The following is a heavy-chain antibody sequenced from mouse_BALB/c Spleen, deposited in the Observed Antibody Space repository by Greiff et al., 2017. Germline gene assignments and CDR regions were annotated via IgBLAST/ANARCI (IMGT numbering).Heavy chain of an antibody. V-gene: IGHV1S56*01. CDR1: GYTFTSYY. J-gene: IGHJ4*01. CDR2: IYPGNVNT. Sequence: VQRVESGPELVKPGASVRISCKASGYTFTSYYIHWVKQRPGQGLEWIGWIYPGNVNTKYNEKFKGKATLTADKSSSTAYMQLSSLTSEDSAVYFCARHDGYSSMDYWGQGTSVTVSS. D-gene: IGHD2-3*01. CDR3: ARHDGYSSMDY.